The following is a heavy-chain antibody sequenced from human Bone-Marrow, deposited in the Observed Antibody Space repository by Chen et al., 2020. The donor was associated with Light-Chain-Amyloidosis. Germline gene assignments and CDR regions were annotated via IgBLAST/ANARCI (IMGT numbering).Heavy chain of an antibody. Sequence: ELQLVESGGGLVKPGGSLRLPCAASGFTFNSYTMNWVRQAPGRGLEFVASISSRSSFIYHIDSVKGRFTISRDNAKNSLYLQMNSLRLEDTAVYYCARGVILGYCNATSCYDDAFDVWGQGTKVTVSS. V-gene: IGHV3-21*01. CDR3: ARGVILGYCNATSCYDDAFDV. CDR1: GFTFNSYT. J-gene: IGHJ3*01. D-gene: IGHD2-2*01. CDR2: ISSRSSFI.